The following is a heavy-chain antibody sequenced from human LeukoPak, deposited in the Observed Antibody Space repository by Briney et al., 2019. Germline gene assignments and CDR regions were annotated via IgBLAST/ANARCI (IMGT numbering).Heavy chain of an antibody. Sequence: GGSLRLSCAASGFTFSSYAMHWVRQAPGKGLEWVAHIKEDGGEKHYVDPVKGRFTNSRDNAKNSLYLQMNSLRAEDTAMYYCVRDRGYCSGGTCYALWDYWGQGTLVTVSS. CDR2: IKEDGGEK. CDR3: VRDRGYCSGGTCYALWDY. D-gene: IGHD2-15*01. CDR1: GFTFSSYA. V-gene: IGHV3-7*01. J-gene: IGHJ4*02.